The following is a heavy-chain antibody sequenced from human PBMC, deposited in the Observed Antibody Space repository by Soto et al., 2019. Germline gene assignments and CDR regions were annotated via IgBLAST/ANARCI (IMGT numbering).Heavy chain of an antibody. J-gene: IGHJ4*02. V-gene: IGHV3-11*01. CDR1: GFTFSDYY. CDR3: ASLATGTIIRGAPDF. Sequence: QVHLVESGGGLVKPGGSLRLSCAASGFTFSDYYMTWIRQAPGKGLEWVSYISSGGSSIYYADSVKGRFTISRDNAKNSLYLQMNSLRAEDTAMYYCASLATGTIIRGAPDFWGQGTLVTVSS. CDR2: ISSGGSSI. D-gene: IGHD3-10*01.